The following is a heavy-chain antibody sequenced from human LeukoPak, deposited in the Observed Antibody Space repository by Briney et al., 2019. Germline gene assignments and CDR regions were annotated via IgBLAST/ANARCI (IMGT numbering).Heavy chain of an antibody. D-gene: IGHD4-17*01. CDR2: ISGSGGST. CDR3: ARDKGTTVTTWWYFQH. Sequence: GGSLRLSCAASGFTFSSYAMSWVRQAPGKGLEWVSAISGSGGSTYYADSVKGRFTISRDNSKNTLYLQMNSLRAEDTAVYYCARDKGTTVTTWWYFQHWGQGTLVTVSS. J-gene: IGHJ1*01. V-gene: IGHV3-23*01. CDR1: GFTFSSYA.